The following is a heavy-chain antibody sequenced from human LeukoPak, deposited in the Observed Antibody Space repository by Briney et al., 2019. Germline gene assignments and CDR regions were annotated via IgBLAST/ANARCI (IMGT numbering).Heavy chain of an antibody. V-gene: IGHV3-23*01. Sequence: GGSLRLSCAASGFTFSSYAVSWVRQASGKGLEWVSAISGSGGSTYYADSVKGRFTISRDNSKNTLYLQMNSLRAEDTAVYYCARDRAVAGIDYWGQGTLVTVSS. D-gene: IGHD6-19*01. CDR2: ISGSGGST. CDR1: GFTFSSYA. J-gene: IGHJ4*02. CDR3: ARDRAVAGIDY.